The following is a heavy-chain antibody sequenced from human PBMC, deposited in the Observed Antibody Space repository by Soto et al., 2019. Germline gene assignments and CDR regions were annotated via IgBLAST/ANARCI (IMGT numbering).Heavy chain of an antibody. V-gene: IGHV4-31*03. CDR2: IYYTGST. Sequence: QVQLQESGPGLLKPSETLSLTCTVSGGSISSGSYYWSWVRQHPGKGLEWIGYIYYTGSTYYDPSLKCRVTMSVDTSKNPFSLKLTSVTAADTAIYYCARDSRSLTADKWRAYFDLWGRGTLVTVSS. CDR3: ARDSRSLTADKWRAYFDL. J-gene: IGHJ2*01. D-gene: IGHD2-21*01. CDR1: GGSISSGSYY.